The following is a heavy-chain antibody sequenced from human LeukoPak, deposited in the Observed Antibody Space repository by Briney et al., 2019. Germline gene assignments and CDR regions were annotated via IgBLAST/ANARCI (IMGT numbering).Heavy chain of an antibody. CDR3: SASVTTPGGFDI. D-gene: IGHD4-23*01. Sequence: PGGSLRLSCAASGFSFSNAWMSWVRQAPGKGLEWVGRSVPKTDGGTTDYTAPVRGRFIISRDDSKSTLDLQMNSLTTEDTGFYFCSASVTTPGGFDIWGQGTVVTVSS. V-gene: IGHV3-15*04. CDR2: SVPKTDGGTT. J-gene: IGHJ3*02. CDR1: GFSFSNAW.